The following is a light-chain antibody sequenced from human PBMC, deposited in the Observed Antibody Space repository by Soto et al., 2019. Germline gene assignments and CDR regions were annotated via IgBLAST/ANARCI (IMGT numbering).Light chain of an antibody. J-gene: IGKJ1*01. CDR1: QTISSY. CDR2: AAS. Sequence: DIQMTQSPSSLSASVGDRVTITCRASQTISSYLNWYQQKPGKAPKLLIYAASSLQSGVPSRFSGSGSGTDFTLTINSLQPEDFATYYCQPDGTTPPWTFGQGTKVDIK. V-gene: IGKV1-39*01. CDR3: QPDGTTPPWT.